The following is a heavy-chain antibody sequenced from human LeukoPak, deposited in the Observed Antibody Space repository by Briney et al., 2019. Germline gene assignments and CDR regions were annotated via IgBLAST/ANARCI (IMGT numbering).Heavy chain of an antibody. J-gene: IGHJ3*02. V-gene: IGHV3-30*03. CDR1: GFTFSHYG. CDR2: ISYDGSNK. D-gene: IGHD2-15*01. CDR3: GLLPPDAFYI. Sequence: GGSLRLSCAASGFTFSHYGVHWVRQAPGKGLEWVAVISYDGSNKYYADSVKGRFTISRDNSKNTVFLQMNSLSDEDTAVYYCGLLPPDAFYIWGQGTVVTVSS.